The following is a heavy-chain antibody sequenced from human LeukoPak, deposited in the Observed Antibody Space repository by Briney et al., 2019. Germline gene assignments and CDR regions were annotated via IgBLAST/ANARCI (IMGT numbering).Heavy chain of an antibody. V-gene: IGHV3-23*01. CDR3: ARAGVRGVL. D-gene: IGHD3-10*01. J-gene: IGHJ4*02. CDR1: GFGFSSYA. Sequence: GGSLRLSCAASGFGFSSYAMSWVRQAPGKGLEWISAVSGSGGSTYYADSVKGRFTISRDNSKNTLYLQMNSLRVEDTAVYYCARAGVRGVLWGQGTLVTVSS. CDR2: VSGSGGST.